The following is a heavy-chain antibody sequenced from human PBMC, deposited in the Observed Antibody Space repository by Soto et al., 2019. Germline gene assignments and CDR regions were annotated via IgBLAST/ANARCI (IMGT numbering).Heavy chain of an antibody. CDR3: ARRVLIAARRGPFDY. V-gene: IGHV5-51*01. J-gene: IGHJ4*02. Sequence: GESLKISCKGSGYSFTSYWIGWVRQMPGKGLEWMGIIYPGDSDTRYSPSFQGQVTISADKSISTAYLQWSSLKASDTAMYYCARRVLIAARRGPFDYWGQGTLVTVSS. CDR2: IYPGDSDT. D-gene: IGHD6-6*01. CDR1: GYSFTSYW.